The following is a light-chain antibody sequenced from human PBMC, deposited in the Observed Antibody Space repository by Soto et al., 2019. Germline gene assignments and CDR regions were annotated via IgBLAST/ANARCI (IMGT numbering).Light chain of an antibody. CDR3: ATWDDSLKSVV. CDR2: SNN. V-gene: IGLV1-44*01. J-gene: IGLJ2*01. Sequence: QSVLTQPPSASGTPGQRVTISCAGKSSSFRTNAVIWYQQLPGSAPKLLMYSNNQRPSGVPDRFSGSKSGTSASLAISGLQSGDAADYYCATWDDSLKSVVFGVGTKLTVL. CDR1: SSSFRTNA.